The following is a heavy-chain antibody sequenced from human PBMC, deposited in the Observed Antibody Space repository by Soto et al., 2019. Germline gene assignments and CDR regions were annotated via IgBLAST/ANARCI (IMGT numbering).Heavy chain of an antibody. CDR1: GGSISSYY. J-gene: IGHJ6*02. Sequence: SETLSLTCTVSGGSISSYYWSWIRQSPGKGLEWIGYIYYSGSTTYNPSLKSRVTISVDTSKNQFSLKLSSVTAADTAVYYCARVVVTDTLLFGYYYGMDVWGQGTTVTVS. V-gene: IGHV4-59*01. CDR3: ARVVVTDTLLFGYYYGMDV. CDR2: IYYSGST. D-gene: IGHD2-21*02.